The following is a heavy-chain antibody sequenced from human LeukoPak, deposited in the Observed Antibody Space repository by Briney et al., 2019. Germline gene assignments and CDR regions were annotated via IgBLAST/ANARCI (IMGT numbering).Heavy chain of an antibody. J-gene: IGHJ4*02. CDR3: ATDSSGYKSFDY. D-gene: IGHD3-22*01. Sequence: GGSLRLSCAASGIIITSYWMSWVRQAPGKGLEWISYITRSSTTILYADSVKGRFTISRDNAKSSLYLQMISLRAEDTAVYYCATDSSGYKSFDYWGQGTLVTVSS. CDR2: ITRSSTTI. V-gene: IGHV3-48*01. CDR1: GIIITSYW.